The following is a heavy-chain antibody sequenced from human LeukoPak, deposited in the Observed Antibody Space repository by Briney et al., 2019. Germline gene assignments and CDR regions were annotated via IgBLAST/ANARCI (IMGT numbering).Heavy chain of an antibody. V-gene: IGHV4-34*01. D-gene: IGHD4-17*01. CDR2: INHSGSA. CDR1: GGSFSGYY. Sequence: SQTLSLTCAVSGGSFSGYYWTWIRQPPGKGLEWIGEINHSGSANYNPSLKSRVTISLDTSRNQFSLRLSSVTAADTAVYYCARGQGTVTTHWGQGTLVTVSS. CDR3: ARGQGTVTTH. J-gene: IGHJ4*02.